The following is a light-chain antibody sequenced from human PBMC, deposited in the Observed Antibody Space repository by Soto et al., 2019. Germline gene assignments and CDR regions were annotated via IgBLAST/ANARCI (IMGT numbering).Light chain of an antibody. CDR3: QQYSGYPWT. J-gene: IGKJ1*01. Sequence: DIQMTQSPSTLSASVGDRVTIACRASQSISSWLAWYQQKPGKAPKLLIYKASSLESGVPSRFSGSGSGTEFTLTISSLQPDDFATYYCQQYSGYPWTFGQGTKGDI. V-gene: IGKV1-5*03. CDR1: QSISSW. CDR2: KAS.